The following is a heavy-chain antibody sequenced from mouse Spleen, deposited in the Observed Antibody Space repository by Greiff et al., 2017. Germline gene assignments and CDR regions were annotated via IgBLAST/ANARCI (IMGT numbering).Heavy chain of an antibody. Sequence: VQLQQPGAELVKPGASVKMSCKASGYTFTSYWITWVKQRPGQGLEWIGDIYPGSGSTNYNEKFKSKATLTVDTSSSTAYMQLSSLTSEDSAVYYCASSNYYYGSSSWYFDVWGTGTTVTVSS. J-gene: IGHJ1*03. V-gene: IGHV1-55*01. CDR3: ASSNYYYGSSSWYFDV. CDR2: IYPGSGST. CDR1: GYTFTSYW. D-gene: IGHD1-1*01.